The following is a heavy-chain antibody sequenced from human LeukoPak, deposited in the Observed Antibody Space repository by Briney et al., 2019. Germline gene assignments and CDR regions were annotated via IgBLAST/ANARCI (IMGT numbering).Heavy chain of an antibody. J-gene: IGHJ6*03. Sequence: SETLSLTCTVSDDSITMYYWTWIRQPPGKGLEWIGYVDHTVSTKFNPSLNGRVSISRDTSKNLFSLRLRSVTAADTAVYFCARGRVSSSTWYSTYYYYFYMDVWGKGTTVTVSS. CDR1: DDSITMYY. V-gene: IGHV4-59*01. D-gene: IGHD4-11*01. CDR2: VDHTVST. CDR3: ARGRVSSSTWYSTYYYYFYMDV.